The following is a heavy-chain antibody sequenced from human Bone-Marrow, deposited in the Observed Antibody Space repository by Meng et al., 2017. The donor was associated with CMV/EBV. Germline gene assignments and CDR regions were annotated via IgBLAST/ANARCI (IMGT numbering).Heavy chain of an antibody. CDR2: ISSSGITI. CDR1: GFTFSSHE. Sequence: GGSLRLSCAASGFTFSSHEMNWVRQAPGKGLEWVSYISSSGITIHYADSVKGRFTISRDNAKNSLYLQMNSLRAEDTAVYYCARDFWSGYYWDTFDIWGQGTIVTVSS. J-gene: IGHJ3*02. CDR3: ARDFWSGYYWDTFDI. V-gene: IGHV3-48*03. D-gene: IGHD3-3*01.